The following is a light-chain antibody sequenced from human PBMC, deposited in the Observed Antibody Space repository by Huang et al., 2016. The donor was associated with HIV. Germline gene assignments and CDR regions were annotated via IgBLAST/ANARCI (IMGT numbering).Light chain of an antibody. Sequence: EIVMTQSPATLSVYPGERATLSCRASLSVGSNLAWYQQKPGQSPRLIIYGAFTRATDIPARLTGSKSGTEFTLTISSLQSEDFAVYYCQQCDNWPLTFGGGINVEI. CDR3: QQCDNWPLT. V-gene: IGKV3-15*01. CDR2: GAF. CDR1: LSVGSN. J-gene: IGKJ4*01.